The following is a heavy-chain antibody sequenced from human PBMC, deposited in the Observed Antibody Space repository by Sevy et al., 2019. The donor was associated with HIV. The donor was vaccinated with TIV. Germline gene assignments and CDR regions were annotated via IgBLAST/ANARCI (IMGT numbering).Heavy chain of an antibody. Sequence: GGSLRLSCAASGFTFGNYAMNWVRQAPGKGLEWVSSISGSTIDTSYADSVKGRFTISRDNSQNTLYLEMNSLRAEDTAVYYCAKDRTCGLSWYYLDHWGQGTLVTVSS. V-gene: IGHV3-23*01. D-gene: IGHD6-13*01. CDR2: ISGSTIDT. J-gene: IGHJ4*02. CDR1: GFTFGNYA. CDR3: AKDRTCGLSWYYLDH.